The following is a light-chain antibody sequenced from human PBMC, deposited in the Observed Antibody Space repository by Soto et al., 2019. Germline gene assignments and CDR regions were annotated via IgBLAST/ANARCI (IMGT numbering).Light chain of an antibody. J-gene: IGLJ1*01. CDR3: SSYSSSATPYV. Sequence: QSALTQPGSVSGSPGQSITISCIGTSSDIGPYNYVSWYQQHPDKAPKLILYEVTNRPSGASDRFSGSKSGNAAFLTISGLQAEDEADYYCSSYSSSATPYVFGTGTKVTVL. CDR2: EVT. CDR1: SSDIGPYNY. V-gene: IGLV2-14*01.